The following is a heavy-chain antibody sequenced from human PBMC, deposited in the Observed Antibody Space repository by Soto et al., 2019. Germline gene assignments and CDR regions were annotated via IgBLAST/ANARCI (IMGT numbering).Heavy chain of an antibody. CDR2: ISGSGGIT. Sequence: GSLRLSCAASGFTFSSYAMGLVRQAPGKVLDWVSVISGSGGITYSADSVTGRFTISRDNSKNILYLKMTSLRAEDTAVYDCAKGITDTGGYEYYSMDVWGQGXAVTVYS. CDR1: GFTFSSYA. V-gene: IGHV3-23*01. D-gene: IGHD3-16*01. CDR3: AKGITDTGGYEYYSMDV. J-gene: IGHJ6*02.